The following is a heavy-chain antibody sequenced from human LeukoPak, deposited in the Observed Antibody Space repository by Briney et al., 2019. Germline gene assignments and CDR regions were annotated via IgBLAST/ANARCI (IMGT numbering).Heavy chain of an antibody. Sequence: PGGSLRLSCTASGFAFSTFWMSWVRQAPGKGLEWVANIKEDASEKYYVDSVKGRFIISRDNAKNSLYLQMNSLRAEDTAVYYCARGKVYWGQGTLVTVSS. V-gene: IGHV3-7*01. CDR3: ARGKVY. CDR1: GFAFSTFW. CDR2: IKEDASEK. J-gene: IGHJ4*02.